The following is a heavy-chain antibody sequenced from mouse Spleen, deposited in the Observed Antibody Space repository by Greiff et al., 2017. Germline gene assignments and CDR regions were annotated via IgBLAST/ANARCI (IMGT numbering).Heavy chain of an antibody. CDR3: ARLSGNFYYFDY. Sequence: EVKVVESGGGLVKPGGSLKLSCAASGFAFSSYDMSWVRQTPEKRLEWVATISSGGSYTYYPDSVKGRFTISRDNARNTLYLQMSSLRSEDTALYYCARLSGNFYYFDYWGQGTTLTVSS. CDR2: ISSGGSYT. D-gene: IGHD4-1*01. V-gene: IGHV5-9*02. J-gene: IGHJ2*01. CDR1: GFAFSSYD.